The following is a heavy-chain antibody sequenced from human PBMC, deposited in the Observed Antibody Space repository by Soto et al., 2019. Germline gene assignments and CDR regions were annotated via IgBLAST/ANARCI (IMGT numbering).Heavy chain of an antibody. CDR3: AREGQYYDFWSGYYTENNWFDP. D-gene: IGHD3-3*01. Sequence: GGSLRLSCAASGFIFSTYDIHWVRQGAGKGLEWVSGIGTIDDAYYAGSVKGRVTISRENAKNSVYLQMNSLRAEDTAVYYCAREGQYYDFWSGYYTENNWFDPWGQGTLVTVSS. V-gene: IGHV3-13*01. CDR1: GFIFSTYD. CDR2: IGTIDDA. J-gene: IGHJ5*02.